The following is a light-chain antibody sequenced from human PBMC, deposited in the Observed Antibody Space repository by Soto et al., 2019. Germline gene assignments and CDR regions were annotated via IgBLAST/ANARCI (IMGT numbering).Light chain of an antibody. J-gene: IGKJ3*01. CDR3: QQYNTWPFT. Sequence: EIVMTQSPSTLSVSPGESATLSCRASQSVNSNLAWYQQKPGQAPRLLFYSASARATGVPARFSVSGSGTEFTLAITSLQSEDFAVYYCQQYNTWPFTFVPGTKVDIK. V-gene: IGKV3-15*01. CDR2: SAS. CDR1: QSVNSN.